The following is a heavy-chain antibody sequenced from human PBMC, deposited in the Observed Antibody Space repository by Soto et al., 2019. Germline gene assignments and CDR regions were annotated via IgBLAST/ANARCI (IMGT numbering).Heavy chain of an antibody. D-gene: IGHD6-19*01. V-gene: IGHV3-33*01. CDR1: GFNFSNYG. J-gene: IGHJ4*01. CDR2: IWYDGSST. CDR3: ASDHASGKYFFEH. Sequence: QVQLVESGGGVVQPGRSLRLSCAASGFNFSNYGMHWVRQAPGQGLEWVSVIWYDGSSTYYADSAKGRFTISRDISKNTLYLQMDSLRAEDTAIYYCASDHASGKYFFEHWGHGTLVTVS.